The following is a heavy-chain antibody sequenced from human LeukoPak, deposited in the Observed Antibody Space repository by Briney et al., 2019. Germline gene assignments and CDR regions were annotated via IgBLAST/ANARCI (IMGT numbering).Heavy chain of an antibody. CDR2: ISSNGGRT. V-gene: IGHV3-64D*06. J-gene: IGHJ6*02. Sequence: GRSLRLSCSASGFTFSSYAMHWVRQAPGKGLEHVSPISSNGGRTYYADSVKGRFTISRDNSKNTLYLQMSSRRAEDTAVYYCVKGMGLYDYYAMDVWGQGTTVTVSS. CDR3: VKGMGLYDYYAMDV. D-gene: IGHD4/OR15-4a*01. CDR1: GFTFSSYA.